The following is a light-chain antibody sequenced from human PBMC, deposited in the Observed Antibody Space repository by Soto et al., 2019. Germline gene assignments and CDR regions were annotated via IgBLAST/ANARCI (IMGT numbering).Light chain of an antibody. CDR1: QSISSY. CDR2: DAS. CDR3: QQYSSYSRT. V-gene: IGKV1-5*01. Sequence: DIQLTQSPSSLSASVGDRVTITCRAIQSISSYLNWYQQKPGTAPKLLIYDASSLESGVPSRFSGSGSGTEFTLTISSLQPDDYATYYCQQYSSYSRTFGQGTKVDI. J-gene: IGKJ1*01.